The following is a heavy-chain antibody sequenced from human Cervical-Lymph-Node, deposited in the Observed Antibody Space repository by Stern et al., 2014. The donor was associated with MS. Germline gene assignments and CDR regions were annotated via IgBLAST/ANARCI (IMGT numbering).Heavy chain of an antibody. Sequence: VQLVESGAEVKKPGASVKVSCKASGYPLSDLSIHWARQTPGKGLEWMGGFDPEEAETVYAQKFQGRVTMTEDTSTDTAYMELTSLTSEDTAVYYCTTPHDYWSGYPHWGQGTLVTVSS. CDR2: FDPEEAET. J-gene: IGHJ4*02. V-gene: IGHV1-24*01. CDR1: GYPLSDLS. D-gene: IGHD3-3*01. CDR3: TTPHDYWSGYPH.